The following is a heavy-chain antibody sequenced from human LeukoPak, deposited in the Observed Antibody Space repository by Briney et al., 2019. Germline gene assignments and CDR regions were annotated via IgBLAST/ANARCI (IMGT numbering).Heavy chain of an antibody. J-gene: IGHJ4*02. CDR1: GYTFTAYY. CDR2: INPISGAT. CDR3: WRGMGDH. Sequence: ASVNVSCKASGYTFTAYYMHWVRQAPGQGLEWMGWINPISGATNYAQKFQGRLTITRDTSVSTGYMDLRSLTSDDTAVYYCWRGMGDHWGQGTLVTVSS. V-gene: IGHV1-2*02. D-gene: IGHD2-8*01.